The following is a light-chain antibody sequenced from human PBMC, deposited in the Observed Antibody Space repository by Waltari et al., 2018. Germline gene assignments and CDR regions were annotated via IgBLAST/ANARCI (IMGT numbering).Light chain of an antibody. V-gene: IGLV2-14*03. J-gene: IGLJ2*01. Sequence: QSALTQPASVSGSPGPSITIPCTGTSSDIGDYNYVSWFQQHPGKAPKLMIFGVSERPSGVSNRFSGSKSGNTASLTISGLQAEDEADYYCSSYIRGSALVIFGGGSKLTVL. CDR1: SSDIGDYNY. CDR2: GVS. CDR3: SSYIRGSALVI.